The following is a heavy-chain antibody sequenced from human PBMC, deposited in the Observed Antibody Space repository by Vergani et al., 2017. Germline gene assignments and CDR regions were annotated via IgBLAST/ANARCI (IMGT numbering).Heavy chain of an antibody. J-gene: IGHJ4*02. CDR3: ARDGYSSSWLDY. D-gene: IGHD6-13*01. Sequence: EVQLVESGGGLVQPGGSLRLSCAASGFTFRSYSMNWVRQAPGKGLGWVSYISSISNTKYYADSVKGRFTISRDNAKNSLYLQMNSLRDEDTAVYYCARDGYSSSWLDYWGQGTLVTVSS. V-gene: IGHV3-48*02. CDR2: ISSISNTK. CDR1: GFTFRSYS.